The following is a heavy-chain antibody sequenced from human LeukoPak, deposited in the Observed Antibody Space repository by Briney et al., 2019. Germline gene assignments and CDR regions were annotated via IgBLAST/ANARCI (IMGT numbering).Heavy chain of an antibody. J-gene: IGHJ5*02. CDR2: MNPNSGNT. CDR3: ARDSSGWYHWFDP. CDR1: GYTFTSYD. D-gene: IGHD6-19*01. Sequence: ASVKVSCKASGYTFTSYDINWVRQATGQGLEWMGWMNPNSGNTGYAQKFQGRVTITRNTSISTAYMKLSSLRSEDTAVYYCARDSSGWYHWFDPWGQGTLVTVSS. V-gene: IGHV1-8*01.